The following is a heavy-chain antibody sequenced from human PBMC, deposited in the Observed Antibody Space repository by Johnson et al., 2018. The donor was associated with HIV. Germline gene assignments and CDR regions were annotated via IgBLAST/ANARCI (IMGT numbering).Heavy chain of an antibody. CDR1: GFTFSSYG. Sequence: VQLVESGGGVVQPGGSLRLSCAVSGFTFSSYGMHWVRQAPGKGLEWVAFIRYDGSNKYYADSVKGRFTISRDNSKNSLYLQMSSLKAEDTALYYCVKERRGLDAFDIWGQGTMVTVSS. CDR3: VKERRGLDAFDI. V-gene: IGHV3-30*02. D-gene: IGHD5-12*01. CDR2: IRYDGSNK. J-gene: IGHJ3*02.